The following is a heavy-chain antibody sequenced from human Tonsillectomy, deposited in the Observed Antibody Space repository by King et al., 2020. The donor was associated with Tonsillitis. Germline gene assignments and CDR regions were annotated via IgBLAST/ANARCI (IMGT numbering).Heavy chain of an antibody. D-gene: IGHD1-26*01. Sequence: QLQESGPGVVKPSETLSLTCTVSGGSISSSDQYWAWIRQPPGKGLEWIGYLYNSGTTFYNPSLKSRITISGGTSENRFSLKLSSVTAADTAVYFCARSVSGSFDYWGQGALVTVSS. CDR3: ARSVSGSFDY. CDR1: GGSISSSDQY. V-gene: IGHV4-39*01. CDR2: LYNSGTT. J-gene: IGHJ4*02.